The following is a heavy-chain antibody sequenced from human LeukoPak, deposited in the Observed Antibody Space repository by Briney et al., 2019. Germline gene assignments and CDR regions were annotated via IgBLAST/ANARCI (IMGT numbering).Heavy chain of an antibody. J-gene: IGHJ6*03. Sequence: ASVKVSCTASGYTFTSYGISWVRQAPGQGLEWMGWISAYNGNTNYAQKLQGRVTMTTDTSTSTAYMELRSLRSDDTAVYYCARSLRGDYYYYYYMDVWGKGTTVTVSS. CDR1: GYTFTSYG. CDR2: ISAYNGNT. V-gene: IGHV1-18*01. CDR3: ARSLRGDYYYYYYMDV. D-gene: IGHD3-16*01.